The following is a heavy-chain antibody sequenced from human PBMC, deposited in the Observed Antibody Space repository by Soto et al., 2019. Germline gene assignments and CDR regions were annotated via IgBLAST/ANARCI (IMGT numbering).Heavy chain of an antibody. CDR2: IIPIFGTA. CDR3: ARDFNYYDSSGYHGAHFDY. D-gene: IGHD3-22*01. J-gene: IGHJ4*02. V-gene: IGHV1-69*13. CDR1: GGTFSSYA. Sequence: SVKVSCKASGGTFSSYAISWVRQAPGQGLEWMGGIIPIFGTANYAQKFQGRVTITAGESTSTAYMELSSLRSEDTAVYYCARDFNYYDSSGYHGAHFDYWGQGTLVTVSS.